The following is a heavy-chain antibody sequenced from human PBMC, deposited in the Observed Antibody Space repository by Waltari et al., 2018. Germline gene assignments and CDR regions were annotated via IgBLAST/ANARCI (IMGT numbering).Heavy chain of an antibody. V-gene: IGHV4-59*01. J-gene: IGHJ4*02. D-gene: IGHD4-17*01. CDR3: AREKRNDYGESFDY. Sequence: QVQLRESGPGLVKPSETLSLTCNVSGGSFSYYYWHWIRRPPGKGLEWIGYTYDTGTTNHNPSLKSRVTISLDTSKSQFSLSLNSLTAADTAVYYCAREKRNDYGESFDYWGQGIPVTVSS. CDR2: TYDTGTT. CDR1: GGSFSYYY.